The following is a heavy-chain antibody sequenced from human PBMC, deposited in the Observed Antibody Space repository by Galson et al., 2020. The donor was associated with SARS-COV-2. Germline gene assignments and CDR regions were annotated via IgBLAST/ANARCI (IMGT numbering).Heavy chain of an antibody. CDR2: ISGSGGST. D-gene: IGHD4-17*01. CDR1: GFTFSSYA. Sequence: GESLKISCAASGFTFSSYAMSWVRQAPGKGLEWVSAISGSGGSTYYADSVKGRFTISRDNSKNTLYLQMNSLRAEDTAVYYCAKEEYDYGDYVGDFWDYWGQGTLVTVSS. V-gene: IGHV3-23*01. J-gene: IGHJ4*02. CDR3: AKEEYDYGDYVGDFWDY.